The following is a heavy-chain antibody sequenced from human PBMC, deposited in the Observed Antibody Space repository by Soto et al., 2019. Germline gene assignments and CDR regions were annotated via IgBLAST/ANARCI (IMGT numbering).Heavy chain of an antibody. D-gene: IGHD3-22*01. CDR2: ISGSGGST. V-gene: IGHV3-23*01. Sequence: GGSLRLSCAASGFTFSSYAMSWVRQAPGKGLEWVSAISGSGGSTYYADSVKGRFTISRDNSKNTLYLQMNSLRAEDTAVYYCAKGPRVTMIEVVITADYYGMDVWGQGTTVTVSS. CDR3: AKGPRVTMIEVVITADYYGMDV. J-gene: IGHJ6*02. CDR1: GFTFSSYA.